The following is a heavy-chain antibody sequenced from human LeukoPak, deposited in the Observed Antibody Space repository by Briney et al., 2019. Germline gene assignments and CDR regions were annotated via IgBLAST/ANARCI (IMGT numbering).Heavy chain of an antibody. CDR3: ARGDHVGYFLDY. J-gene: IGHJ4*02. Sequence: PGGSLRLSCAASGFTFSDYYMSWIRQAPGKGLEWVSYISSSSSYTNYADSVWGRFTISRDNAKNTLYLQLDSLRAEDTAVYYCARGDHVGYFLDYRGQGTLVTVSS. V-gene: IGHV3-11*06. D-gene: IGHD1-26*01. CDR2: ISSSSSYT. CDR1: GFTFSDYY.